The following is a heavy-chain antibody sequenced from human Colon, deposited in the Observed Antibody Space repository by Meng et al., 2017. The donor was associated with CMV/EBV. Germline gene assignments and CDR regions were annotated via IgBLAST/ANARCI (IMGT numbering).Heavy chain of an antibody. CDR3: ARDFNSLAVSAANWFDP. J-gene: IGHJ5*02. V-gene: IGHV1-2*02. CDR2: INPNSGGT. D-gene: IGHD6-19*01. Sequence: QGQVVQSGAEVKKPGPSVKVSVKAPGSTFTGYKMHWVRQAPGQGLEWMGWINPNSGGTNYKEKFQGRVTMTRDTSISTAYMELSGLTSDDTAVYYCARDFNSLAVSAANWFDPWGQGTLVTVSS. CDR1: GSTFTGYK.